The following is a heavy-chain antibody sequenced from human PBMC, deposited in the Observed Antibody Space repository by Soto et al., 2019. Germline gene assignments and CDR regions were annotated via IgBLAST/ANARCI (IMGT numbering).Heavy chain of an antibody. CDR2: ISPNNGQT. D-gene: IGHD2-8*01. Sequence: QVELVQSGGEVKKPGASVKVSCKASGYTLSSYGIDWVRQAPGQGLEWMGWISPNNGQTNYAQKFADRVTFTTDTTTTIAYMELRSLRSDDTAVYYCASEINGVGDYWGQGTLVTVSS. V-gene: IGHV1-18*01. CDR1: GYTLSSYG. CDR3: ASEINGVGDY. J-gene: IGHJ4*02.